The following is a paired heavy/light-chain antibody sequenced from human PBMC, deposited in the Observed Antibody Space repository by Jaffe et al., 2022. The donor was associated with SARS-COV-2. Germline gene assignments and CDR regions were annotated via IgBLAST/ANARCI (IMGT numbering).Light chain of an antibody. J-gene: IGKJ2*01. CDR1: QSIDKY. V-gene: IGKV1-39*01. Sequence: DIQMTQSPSSLSASVGDRVTITCRASQSIDKYLNWYQQKPGKAPKLLIYAASSLQSGVPSRFSGSASGTDFTLTISSLQPEDFATYYCQQSYRSLYTFGQGTKLEIK. CDR2: AAS. CDR3: QQSYRSLYT.
Heavy chain of an antibody. D-gene: IGHD3-22*01. Sequence: EVQLLESGGGLVQPGGSLRLSCAASAFSFSSYAMSWVRQAPGKGLEWVSGISGSADRTYYTDSVKGRFTISRDNSKNTLYLQMNSLRAEDTAVYYCAKDRSYYDYSGYPYDAFDIWGQGTMVTVSS. CDR2: ISGSADRT. J-gene: IGHJ3*02. CDR3: AKDRSYYDYSGYPYDAFDI. V-gene: IGHV3-23*01. CDR1: AFSFSSYA.